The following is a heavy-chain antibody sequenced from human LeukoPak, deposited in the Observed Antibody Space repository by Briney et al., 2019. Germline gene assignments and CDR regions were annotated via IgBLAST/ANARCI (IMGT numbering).Heavy chain of an antibody. CDR2: ISGSGGST. CDR1: GFTFSSYA. D-gene: IGHD5-12*01. V-gene: IGHV3-23*01. CDR3: ARTISGHRGRFDY. Sequence: GGSLRLSCAASGFTFSSYAMSWVRQAPGKGLEWVSAISGSGGSTYYADSVKGRFTISRDNSKNTLYLQMNSLRAEDTAVCYCARTISGHRGRFDYWGQGTLVTVSS. J-gene: IGHJ4*02.